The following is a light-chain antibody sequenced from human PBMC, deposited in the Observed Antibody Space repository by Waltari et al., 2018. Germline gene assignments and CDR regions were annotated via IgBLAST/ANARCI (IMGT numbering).Light chain of an antibody. CDR3: QQHGTLPAT. V-gene: IGKV3-20*01. CDR1: QSVGSSS. Sequence: EIVLTQSPGTASLSPGERATLSGRASQSVGSSSLAWYQQKPGQAPRLLIYRASRRATGIPDRFSGSGSGTDFSLTISRLEPEDFAVYYCQQHGTLPATFGQGTKVEIK. CDR2: RAS. J-gene: IGKJ1*01.